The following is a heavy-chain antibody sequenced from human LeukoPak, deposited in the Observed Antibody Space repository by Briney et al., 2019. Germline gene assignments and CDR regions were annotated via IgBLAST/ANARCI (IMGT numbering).Heavy chain of an antibody. J-gene: IGHJ3*01. CDR2: ISGYTGHT. Sequence: EASVKVSCTASGYSFTDYSINWVRLAPGQGLEWIGWISGYTGHTEYAQKFQGRVTMATNTSTNTASMELTNLRSDDTAVYYCARPANLYYSSDAFALWGQGTMVTVSS. CDR1: GYSFTDYS. CDR3: ARPANLYYSSDAFAL. V-gene: IGHV1-18*01. D-gene: IGHD2/OR15-2a*01.